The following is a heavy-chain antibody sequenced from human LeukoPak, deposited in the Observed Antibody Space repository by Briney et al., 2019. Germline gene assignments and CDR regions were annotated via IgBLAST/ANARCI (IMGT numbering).Heavy chain of an antibody. J-gene: IGHJ4*02. CDR2: INPHSGGT. Sequence: ASVKVSCTASGYTFTGCYMHWVRQPPGQGLERMGRINPHSGGTNYAQKFQGRVTMTRDTSITTAYMELSSLRSDDTAIFYCATGVNFNYWGQGTLVSVSS. CDR3: ATGVNFNY. V-gene: IGHV1-2*02. CDR1: GYTFTGCY.